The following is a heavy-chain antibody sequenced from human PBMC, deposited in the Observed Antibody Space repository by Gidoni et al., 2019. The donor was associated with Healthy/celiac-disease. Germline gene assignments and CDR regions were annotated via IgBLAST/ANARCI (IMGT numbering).Heavy chain of an antibody. CDR1: GGTFSSYT. D-gene: IGHD5-18*01. J-gene: IGHJ4*02. Sequence: QVQLVQSGAEVKKPGSSVKVSCKASGGTFSSYTISWVGQAPGQGLEWMGRIIPILGIARYAQKFQGRVTITADKSTSTAYMELSSLRSEDTAVYYCARERGYSYGSTFDYWGQGTLVTVSS. CDR3: ARERGYSYGSTFDY. V-gene: IGHV1-69*08. CDR2: IIPILGIA.